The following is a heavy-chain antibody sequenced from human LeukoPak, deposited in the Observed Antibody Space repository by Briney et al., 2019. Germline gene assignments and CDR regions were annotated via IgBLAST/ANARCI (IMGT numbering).Heavy chain of an antibody. CDR3: ARGLGYFDY. Sequence: SETLSLTCTVSGGSITSYYWSWIRQPPGKGLEWIGSIYYSGSTNYNPSLKSRVTISVDTSKNQFSLKLSSVTAADTAVYYCARGLGYFDYWGQGTLVTVSS. CDR1: GGSITSYY. J-gene: IGHJ4*02. D-gene: IGHD3-22*01. CDR2: IYYSGST. V-gene: IGHV4-59*01.